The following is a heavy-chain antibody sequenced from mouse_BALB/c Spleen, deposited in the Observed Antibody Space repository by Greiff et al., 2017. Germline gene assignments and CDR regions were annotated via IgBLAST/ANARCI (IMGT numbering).Heavy chain of an antibody. Sequence: DVQLVESGGGLVQPGGSRKLSCAASGFAFSSYDMSWVRQTPEKRLEWVAYISSGGGSTYYPDTVKGRFTISRDNAKNTLYLQMSSLKSEDTAMYYCARRDSSGYSWFAYWGQGTLVTVSA. CDR3: ARRDSSGYSWFAY. J-gene: IGHJ3*01. CDR1: GFAFSSYD. D-gene: IGHD3-2*01. V-gene: IGHV5-12-1*01. CDR2: ISSGGGST.